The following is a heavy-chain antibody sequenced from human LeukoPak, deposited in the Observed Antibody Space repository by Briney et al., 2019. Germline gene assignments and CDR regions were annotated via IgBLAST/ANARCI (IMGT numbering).Heavy chain of an antibody. CDR2: INPNSGGT. J-gene: IGHJ4*02. CDR3: ARDLGDTAEVSGYEPDY. CDR1: GYTFTGYY. Sequence: ASVKVSCKASGYTFTGYYMHWVRQAPGQGLEWMGWINPNSGGTNYAQKFQGWVTMTRDTSISTAYMELSRLRSDDTAVYYCARDLGDTAEVSGYEPDYWGQGTLVTVSS. V-gene: IGHV1-2*04. D-gene: IGHD5-18*01.